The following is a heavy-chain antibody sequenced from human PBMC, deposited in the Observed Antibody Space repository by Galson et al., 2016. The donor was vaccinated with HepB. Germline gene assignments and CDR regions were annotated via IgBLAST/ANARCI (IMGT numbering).Heavy chain of an antibody. J-gene: IGHJ6*02. D-gene: IGHD2-15*01. V-gene: IGHV3-30*18. Sequence: SLRLSCAASGFTFSRYVMHWVRQAPGKGLESVAAISYDGSITFYPDSVKGRFTISRDNSKNTLFLQMNSLRADDTAVYYCAKDQDCSGGNCWALYYYYGMDVWGQGTTVTVSS. CDR3: AKDQDCSGGNCWALYYYYGMDV. CDR2: ISYDGSIT. CDR1: GFTFSRYV.